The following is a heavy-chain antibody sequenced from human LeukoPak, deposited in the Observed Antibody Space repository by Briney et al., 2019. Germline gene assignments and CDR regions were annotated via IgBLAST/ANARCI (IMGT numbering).Heavy chain of an antibody. V-gene: IGHV3-23*01. J-gene: IGHJ4*02. CDR2: ISGSGGST. Sequence: PGGSLRLSCAASGFTFSSYAMSLVRQAPGKGLEWVSAISGSGGSTYYADSVKGRFTISRDNSKNTLYLQMNSLRAEDTAVYYCAKRAPDGYNYVVGLFDYWGQGTLVTVSS. CDR3: AKRAPDGYNYVVGLFDY. D-gene: IGHD5-24*01. CDR1: GFTFSSYA.